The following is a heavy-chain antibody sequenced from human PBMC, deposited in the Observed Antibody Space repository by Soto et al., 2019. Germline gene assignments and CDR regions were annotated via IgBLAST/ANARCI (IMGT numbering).Heavy chain of an antibody. V-gene: IGHV1-69*02. D-gene: IGHD2-21*02. J-gene: IGHJ6*02. CDR3: ARRRYCGADCYSKYYYGMDL. CDR1: GSTFSSYT. CDR2: IIPVLGVT. Sequence: QVQLVQSGAEVKKPGSSVKVSCRASGSTFSSYTVSWVRQAPGQGLEWMGRIIPVLGVTNYAPKFKGSVTITEDKSKTTVYMELSSLRSGDTAIYYCARRRYCGADCYSKYYYGMDLWGQGTTVTVSS.